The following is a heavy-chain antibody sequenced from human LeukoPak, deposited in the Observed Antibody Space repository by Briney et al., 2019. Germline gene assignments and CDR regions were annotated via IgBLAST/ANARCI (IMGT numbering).Heavy chain of an antibody. Sequence: KASETLSLTCTVSGGSISSYYWSWIRQPPGKGLEWIGYIYYSGSTNYNPSLKGRVTISVDTSKNQLSLKLSSVTAADTAVYYCARAGGGYDSSGYYHTGPIDYWGQGTLVTVSS. J-gene: IGHJ4*02. CDR3: ARAGGGYDSSGYYHTGPIDY. D-gene: IGHD3-22*01. V-gene: IGHV4-59*01. CDR2: IYYSGST. CDR1: GGSISSYY.